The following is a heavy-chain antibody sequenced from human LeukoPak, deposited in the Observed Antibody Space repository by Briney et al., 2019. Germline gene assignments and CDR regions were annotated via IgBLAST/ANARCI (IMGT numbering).Heavy chain of an antibody. Sequence: GGSLRLSCATAGFTDSRYWMGWVRHDAGEGLLWVSRISPDGRTTNYADSVEGRFTISRDNAKNTLFLQMNRLRAEDTAVYYCARGDGNFWGLPYWGQGTLVTVSS. D-gene: IGHD5-24*01. J-gene: IGHJ4*02. CDR2: ISPDGRTT. V-gene: IGHV3-74*01. CDR1: GFTDSRYW. CDR3: ARGDGNFWGLPY.